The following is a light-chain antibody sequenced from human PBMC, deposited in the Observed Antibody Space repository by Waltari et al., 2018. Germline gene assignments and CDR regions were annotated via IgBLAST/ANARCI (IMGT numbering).Light chain of an antibody. CDR3: QSYDSSNLWV. Sequence: FLPTQPHSVSESPGKTVTISCTPNSDSIASKYVQWYQRRPGRAPMTVIYEDNQRPSGVPDRFSGSIDSSSNSASLTISGLKTEDEADYYCQSYDSSNLWVFGGGTKLTVL. CDR1: SDSIASKY. V-gene: IGLV6-57*04. J-gene: IGLJ3*02. CDR2: EDN.